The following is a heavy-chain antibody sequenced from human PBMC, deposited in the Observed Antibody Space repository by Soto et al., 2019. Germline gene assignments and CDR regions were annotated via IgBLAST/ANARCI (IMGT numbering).Heavy chain of an antibody. D-gene: IGHD6-19*01. CDR2: IIPIFGTA. CDR1: GGTFSSYA. CDR3: ARAPRIAVAGWNPIFGWYFDL. Sequence: QVQLVQSGAEVKKPGSSVKVSCKASGGTFSSYAISWVRQAPGQGLEWMGGIIPIFGTANYAQKFQGRVTITADESTSTAYMELSSLRSEDTAVYYCARAPRIAVAGWNPIFGWYFDLWGRGTLVTVSS. V-gene: IGHV1-69*01. J-gene: IGHJ2*01.